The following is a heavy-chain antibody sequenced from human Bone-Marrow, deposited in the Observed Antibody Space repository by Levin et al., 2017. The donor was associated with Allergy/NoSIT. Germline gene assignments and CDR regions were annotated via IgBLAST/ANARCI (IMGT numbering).Heavy chain of an antibody. CDR1: GYTFTNYD. CDR2: MNPKSGNT. CDR3: ARGVYAFGLPSQIDY. Sequence: ASVKVSCKASGYTFTNYDINWVRQATGQGLEWMGWMNPKSGNTGYAQNFQGRLTMTRNTSINTAYMELSSLRSEDTAVYYCARGVYAFGLPSQIDYWGQGTLVTVSS. V-gene: IGHV1-8*01. D-gene: IGHD2-8*01. J-gene: IGHJ4*02.